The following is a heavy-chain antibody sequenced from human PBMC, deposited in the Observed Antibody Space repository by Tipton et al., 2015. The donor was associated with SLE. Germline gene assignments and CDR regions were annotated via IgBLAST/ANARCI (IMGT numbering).Heavy chain of an antibody. CDR3: AREIAAAIDY. J-gene: IGHJ4*02. CDR1: GGSISSGGYY. V-gene: IGHV4-31*03. D-gene: IGHD6-13*01. Sequence: TLSLTCTVSGGSISSGGYYWSWIRQHPGKGLEWIGYIYYSGSTYYNPSLKSRVTISVDTSKNQFSLKLSSVTAADTAVYYCAREIAAAIDYWGQGTLVTVSS. CDR2: IYYSGST.